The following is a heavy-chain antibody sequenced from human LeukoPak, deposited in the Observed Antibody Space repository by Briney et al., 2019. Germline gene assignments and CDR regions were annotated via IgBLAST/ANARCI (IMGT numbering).Heavy chain of an antibody. CDR2: ISTSGSGGAT. Sequence: GTSLRLSCAASGFTSSDYAMAWVRQAPGKGLEWVSIISTSGSGGATYYADSMKGRFTISRDSPKNTLYLQMNSLRAEDTAVYYCARAPGSLVSVAGRPYYFDFWGQGTLVTVFS. CDR3: ARAPGSLVSVAGRPYYFDF. D-gene: IGHD6-6*01. J-gene: IGHJ4*02. CDR1: GFTSSDYA. V-gene: IGHV3-23*01.